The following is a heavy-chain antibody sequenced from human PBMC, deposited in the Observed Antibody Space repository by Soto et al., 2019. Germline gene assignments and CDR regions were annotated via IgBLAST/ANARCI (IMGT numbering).Heavy chain of an antibody. CDR1: GGSISSSSYY. CDR3: ATLNGYWSGGSGYSGSHFDY. D-gene: IGHD2-15*01. V-gene: IGHV4-39*01. J-gene: IGHJ4*02. Sequence: QLQLQEAGPGLVKPSETLSLTCTVSGGSISSSSYYWGWILQPPGKGLEWIGSSYYSGSTYYNPSLKSRVTITVDTSKNLFSLKLSSVTAADTALYYCATLNGYWSGGSGYSGSHFDYWGQGILGTVSS. CDR2: SYYSGST.